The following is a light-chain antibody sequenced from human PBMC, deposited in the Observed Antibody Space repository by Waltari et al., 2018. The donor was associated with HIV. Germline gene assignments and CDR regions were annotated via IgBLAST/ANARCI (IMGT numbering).Light chain of an antibody. V-gene: IGKV1-39*01. Sequence: IRLTQFPSSLSASVGDRVNITCRASESVYTYLHWYQQKPGKAPKILIHGVSRLQNGVPPRFSGGGYGTEFTLTIDNLRPEDFATYFCQQSYNAVVFTFGQGT. J-gene: IGKJ2*01. CDR2: GVS. CDR3: QQSYNAVVFT. CDR1: ESVYTY.